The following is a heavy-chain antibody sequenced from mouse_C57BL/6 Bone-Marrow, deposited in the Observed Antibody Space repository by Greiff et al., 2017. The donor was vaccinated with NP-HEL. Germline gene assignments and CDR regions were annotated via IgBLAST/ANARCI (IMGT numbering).Heavy chain of an antibody. V-gene: IGHV1-75*01. CDR2: IFPGSGST. D-gene: IGHD2-5*01. J-gene: IGHJ1*03. Sequence: QVQLQQSGPELVKPGASVKISCKASGYTFTDYYINWVKQRPGQGLEWIGWIFPGSGSTYYNEKFKGKATLTVDKSSSTAYMLLSSLTSEDSAVYFCARENYSNYEWYFDVWGTGTTVTVSS. CDR3: ARENYSNYEWYFDV. CDR1: GYTFTDYY.